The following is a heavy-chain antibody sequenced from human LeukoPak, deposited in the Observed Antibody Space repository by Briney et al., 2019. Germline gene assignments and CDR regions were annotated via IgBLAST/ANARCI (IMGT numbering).Heavy chain of an antibody. V-gene: IGHV1-18*04. CDR2: ISAYNGNT. Sequence: ASVKVSCKASGYTFTDHFMNWMRQAPGQGLEWMGWISAYNGNTNYAQKLQGRVTMTTDTSTSTAYMELRSLRSDDTAVYYCARDRYYDFWSGYYNLFDYWGQGTLVTVSS. CDR1: GYTFTDHF. CDR3: ARDRYYDFWSGYYNLFDY. J-gene: IGHJ4*02. D-gene: IGHD3-3*01.